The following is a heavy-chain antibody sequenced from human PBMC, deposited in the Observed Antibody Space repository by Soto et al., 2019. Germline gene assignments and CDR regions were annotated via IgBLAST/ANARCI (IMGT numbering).Heavy chain of an antibody. CDR1: GYTFTSYG. V-gene: IGHV1-18*01. D-gene: IGHD3-22*01. CDR3: ARSQAKVPSSGYPY. CDR2: ISAYNGNT. J-gene: IGHJ4*02. Sequence: ASVKVSCKASGYTFTSYGISWVRQAPGQGLEWMGWISAYNGNTNYAQKLQGRVTMTTDTSTSTAYMELRSLRSDDTAVYYCARSQAKVPSSGYPYWGQGTLVTVSS.